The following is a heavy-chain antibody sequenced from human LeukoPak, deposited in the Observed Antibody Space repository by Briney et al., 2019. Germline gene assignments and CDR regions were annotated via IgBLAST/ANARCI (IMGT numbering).Heavy chain of an antibody. CDR2: INQDGSVK. CDR3: ARIGYSSSSLDY. J-gene: IGHJ4*02. CDR1: RFTFSNYW. V-gene: IGHV3-7*01. Sequence: GGSLRLSCAASRFTFSNYWMSWVRQAPGEGLEWVANINQDGSVKYYVDSIKGRFTISRDNAKNSVFLQTNSLRADDTAVYYCARIGYSSSSLDYWGQGTLVTVSS. D-gene: IGHD6-6*01.